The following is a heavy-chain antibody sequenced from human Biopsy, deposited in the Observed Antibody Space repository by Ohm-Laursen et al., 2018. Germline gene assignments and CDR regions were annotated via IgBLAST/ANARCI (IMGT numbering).Heavy chain of an antibody. CDR3: TTYGNSGDYRDY. V-gene: IGHV3-73*01. D-gene: IGHD2-15*01. J-gene: IGHJ4*02. CDR2: IRSKVNNYAT. Sequence: GSLRLSCAASGFTFGDSAMHWVRQASGKGLEWIGRIRSKVNNYATAYAASVTGRFTISRDDSKNTAYLQMNSLKTEDTAVYYCTTYGNSGDYRDYWGQGTQVTVSS. CDR1: GFTFGDSA.